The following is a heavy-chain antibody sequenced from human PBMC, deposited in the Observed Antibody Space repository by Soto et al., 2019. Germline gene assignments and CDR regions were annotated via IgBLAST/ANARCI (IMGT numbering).Heavy chain of an antibody. V-gene: IGHV2-26*01. CDR1: GFSLRNSRMG. J-gene: IGHJ4*02. Sequence: QITLKESGPVLVKPTETLTLTCSVPGFSLRNSRMGVTWIRKPPGKALEWLAHIFSDDEKSYRTSRKNRLTIYQDTSKNQVVLTMTNMDPADTATYFCARILRALPFGFWGQGTQVTVSS. CDR3: ARILRALPFGF. D-gene: IGHD1-26*01. CDR2: IFSDDEK.